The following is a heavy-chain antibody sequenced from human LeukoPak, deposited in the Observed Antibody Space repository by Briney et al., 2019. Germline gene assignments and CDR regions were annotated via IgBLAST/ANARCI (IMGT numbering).Heavy chain of an antibody. V-gene: IGHV3-64*01. Sequence: PGGSLRLSCAASGFTFSSYAMHWVRQAPGKGLEYVSAISSNGGSTYYANSVKGRFTISRDNSKNTLYLQMGSLRAEDMAVYYCARGGIGPDYWGQGTLVTVSP. CDR1: GFTFSSYA. CDR2: ISSNGGST. D-gene: IGHD3-10*01. J-gene: IGHJ4*02. CDR3: ARGGIGPDY.